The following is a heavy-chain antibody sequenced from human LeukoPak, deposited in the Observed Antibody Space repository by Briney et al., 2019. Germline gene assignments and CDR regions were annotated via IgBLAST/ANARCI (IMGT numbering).Heavy chain of an antibody. CDR1: GGSISSSSYY. D-gene: IGHD3-3*01. V-gene: IGHV4-39*01. CDR3: ARVFDFWSGPH. J-gene: IGHJ1*01. Sequence: SETLSLTCTVSGGSISSSSYYWGWIRQPPGKGLEWIGSIYYSGSTYYNPSLKSRVTISVDTSKNQFSLKRSSVTAADTAVYYCARVFDFWSGPHGGQGTLVTVSS. CDR2: IYYSGST.